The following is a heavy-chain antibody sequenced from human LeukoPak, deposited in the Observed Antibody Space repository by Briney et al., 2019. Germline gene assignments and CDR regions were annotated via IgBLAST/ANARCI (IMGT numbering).Heavy chain of an antibody. V-gene: IGHV3-23*01. CDR2: ISESGGRT. J-gene: IGHJ5*02. D-gene: IGHD6-13*01. CDR1: GFSFSTYA. CDR3: ANGYSSTWSSVDP. Sequence: GGSLRLSCAASGFSFSTYAMSWVRQAPGKGLEWVSAISESGGRTYYADSLKGRFTISRDNSKNTLSLQMNSLRAEDTAVYYCANGYSSTWSSVDPWGQGILVTVSS.